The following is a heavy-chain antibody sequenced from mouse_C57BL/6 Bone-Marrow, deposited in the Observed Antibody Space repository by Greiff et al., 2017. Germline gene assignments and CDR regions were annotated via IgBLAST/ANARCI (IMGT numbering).Heavy chain of an antibody. CDR2: INPSSGYT. D-gene: IGHD3-1*01. CDR1: GYTFTSYT. CDR3: ARGGFPPY. J-gene: IGHJ2*01. Sequence: LMESGAELARPGASVKMSCKASGYTFTSYTMHWVKQRPGQGLEWIGYINPSSGYTKYNQKFKDKATLTADKSSSTAYMQLSSLTSEDSAVYYCARGGFPPYWGQGTTLTVSS. V-gene: IGHV1-4*01.